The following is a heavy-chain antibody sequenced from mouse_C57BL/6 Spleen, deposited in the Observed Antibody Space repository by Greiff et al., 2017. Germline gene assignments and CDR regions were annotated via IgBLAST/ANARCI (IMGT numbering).Heavy chain of an antibody. CDR3: ARNHGDYDDYAMDY. V-gene: IGHV2-2*01. D-gene: IGHD2-4*01. Sequence: VQLQESGPGLVQPSQSLSITCTVSGFSLTSYGVHWVRQSPGKGLEWLGVIWSGGSTDYNAAFISRLSISKDNSKSQVFFKMNSLQADDTAIYYCARNHGDYDDYAMDYWGQGTSVTVSS. CDR2: IWSGGST. CDR1: GFSLTSYG. J-gene: IGHJ4*01.